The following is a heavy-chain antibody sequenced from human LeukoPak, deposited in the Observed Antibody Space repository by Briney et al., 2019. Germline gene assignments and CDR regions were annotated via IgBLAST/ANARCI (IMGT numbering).Heavy chain of an antibody. J-gene: IGHJ5*02. CDR3: ALIGYCSSTSCDRDP. CDR2: IRYDGSNK. Sequence: GGSLRLSCAASGFTFSSYGMHWVRRAPGKGLEGVAFIRYDGSNKYYADSVKGRFTISRDNSKNTLYMQMNSLRAEDTAVYYCALIGYCSSTSCDRDPWGQGTLVTVSS. V-gene: IGHV3-30*02. D-gene: IGHD2-2*01. CDR1: GFTFSSYG.